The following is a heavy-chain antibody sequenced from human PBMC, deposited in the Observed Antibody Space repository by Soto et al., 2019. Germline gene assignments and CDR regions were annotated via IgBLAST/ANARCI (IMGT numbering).Heavy chain of an antibody. D-gene: IGHD2-2*01. CDR2: IIPISGTA. CDR1: GGTFSSYA. Sequence: QVQLVQSGAEVKKPGSSVKVSCKASGGTFSSYAISWVRQAPVQGLEWMGGIIPISGTANYAQKFQGRVTITADESTTTAYMELSSLRSEDTALYYCARSQGSSTSLEIYYYYYYGMDVWGQGTMVTVSS. J-gene: IGHJ6*02. V-gene: IGHV1-69*01. CDR3: ARSQGSSTSLEIYYYYYYGMDV.